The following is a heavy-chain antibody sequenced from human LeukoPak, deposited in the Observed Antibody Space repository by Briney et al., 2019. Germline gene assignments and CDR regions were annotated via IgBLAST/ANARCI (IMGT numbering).Heavy chain of an antibody. CDR1: GYSISSGYY. D-gene: IGHD5-12*01. V-gene: IGHV4-38-2*01. J-gene: IGHJ4*02. CDR3: ASGYSGYEGAFLNY. CDR2: IYHSGST. Sequence: SETLSLTCAVSGYSISSGYYWGWIRQPPGKGLEWIGSIYHSGSTYYNPSLKSRVTISVDTSKNQFSLKLSSVTAADTAVYYCASGYSGYEGAFLNYWGQGTLVAVSS.